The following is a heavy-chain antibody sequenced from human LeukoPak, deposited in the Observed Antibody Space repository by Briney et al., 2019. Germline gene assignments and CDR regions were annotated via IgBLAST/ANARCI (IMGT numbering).Heavy chain of an antibody. CDR3: ASSTVTPFDY. CDR2: INPNSGGT. CDR1: GYTFSDYF. J-gene: IGHJ4*02. Sequence: ASVKVSCKTSGYTFSDYFMHWVRQAPGQGLEWMGWINPNSGGTKYAQRLQGRVTMTRDTSISTAYMELSRLTSDDTAVYYCASSTVTPFDYWGQGTLVTVSS. D-gene: IGHD4-17*01. V-gene: IGHV1-2*02.